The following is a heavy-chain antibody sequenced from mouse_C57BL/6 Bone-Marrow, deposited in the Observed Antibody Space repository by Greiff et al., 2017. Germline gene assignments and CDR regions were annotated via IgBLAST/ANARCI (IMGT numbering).Heavy chain of an antibody. Sequence: EVKVEESGGGLVKPGGSLKLSCAASGFTFSSYAMSWVRQTPEKRLEWVATISDGGSYTYYPDNVKGRFTISRDNAKNNLYLQMSHLKSEDTAMYYCAREIPDYGSSFYYAMDYWGQGTSVTVSS. CDR1: GFTFSSYA. V-gene: IGHV5-4*01. CDR2: ISDGGSYT. D-gene: IGHD1-1*01. CDR3: AREIPDYGSSFYYAMDY. J-gene: IGHJ4*01.